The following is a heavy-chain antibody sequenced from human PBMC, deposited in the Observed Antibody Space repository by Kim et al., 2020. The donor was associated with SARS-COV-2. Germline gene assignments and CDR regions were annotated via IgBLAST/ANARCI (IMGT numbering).Heavy chain of an antibody. Sequence: GGSLRLSCAASGFTFSSYSMNWVRQAPGKGLEWVSYISSSSSTIYYADSVKGRFTISRDNAKNSLYLQMNSLRDEDTAVYYCARGGCSGGSCYSGDYWGQRTLVTVSS. D-gene: IGHD2-15*01. V-gene: IGHV3-48*02. CDR3: ARGGCSGGSCYSGDY. J-gene: IGHJ4*02. CDR2: ISSSSSTI. CDR1: GFTFSSYS.